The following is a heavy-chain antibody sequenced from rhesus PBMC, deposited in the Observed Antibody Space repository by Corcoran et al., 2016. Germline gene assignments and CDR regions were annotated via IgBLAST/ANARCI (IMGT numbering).Heavy chain of an antibody. V-gene: IGHV4-127*01. CDR1: GYSISRGYG. Sequence: QVQLQESGPGLVKPSENLSLTCAFSGYSISRGYGWSWIRPLPGKGLAGIGYIGGSSGRPNYNPSSKSRVTISKDPSKNQFSLNRGSVTAADTAVYYCARDRFDVWGAGVLVTVSS. CDR2: IGGSSGRP. J-gene: IGHJ5-1*01. CDR3: ARDRFDV.